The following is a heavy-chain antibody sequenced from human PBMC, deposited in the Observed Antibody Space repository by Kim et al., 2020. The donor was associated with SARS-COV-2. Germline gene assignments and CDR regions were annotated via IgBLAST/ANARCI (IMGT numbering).Heavy chain of an antibody. J-gene: IGHJ6*03. CDR1: GGSISSDY. Sequence: SETLSLTCTVSGGSISSDYWSWIRQPPGKGLEWIGYTYYSGRTNYNPSLKSRVTISVDTSKNQFSLKLSSVTAADTAVYYCAREGRYSSSTFYYYYYYMDVWGKGTTVTVSS. V-gene: IGHV4-59*01. CDR2: TYYSGRT. CDR3: AREGRYSSSTFYYYYYYMDV. D-gene: IGHD6-6*01.